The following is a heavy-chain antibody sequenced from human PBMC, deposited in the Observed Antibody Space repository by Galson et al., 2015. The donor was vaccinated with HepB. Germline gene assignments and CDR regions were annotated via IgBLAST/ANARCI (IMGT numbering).Heavy chain of an antibody. V-gene: IGHV6-1*01. D-gene: IGHD5-12*01. CDR3: ARDRVYSGYGLYYYYYYGMDV. Sequence: CAISGDSVSSNSAAWNWIRQSPSRGLEWLGRTYYRSKWYNDYAVSVKSRITINPDTSKNQSSLQLNSVTPEDTAVYYCARDRVYSGYGLYYYYYYGMDVWGQGTTVTVSS. CDR1: GDSVSSNSAA. CDR2: TYYRSKWYN. J-gene: IGHJ6*02.